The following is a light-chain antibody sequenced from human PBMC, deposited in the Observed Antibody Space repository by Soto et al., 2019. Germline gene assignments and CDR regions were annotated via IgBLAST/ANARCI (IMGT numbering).Light chain of an antibody. CDR3: SSDAGSNNYV. J-gene: IGLJ1*01. CDR2: EVA. CDR1: SIDVGSYNY. Sequence: QSVLTXPPYASGSPGQSVTICWPGASIDVGSYNYVSWYQQHPGKAPKLMIYEVAKRPSGVPDRFSGSKSGNTASLTVSGLQAEDEADYFCSSDAGSNNYVFGTGTKVTVL. V-gene: IGLV2-8*01.